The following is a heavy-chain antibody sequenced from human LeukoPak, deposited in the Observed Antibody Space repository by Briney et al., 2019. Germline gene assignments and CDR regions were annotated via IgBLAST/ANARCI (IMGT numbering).Heavy chain of an antibody. D-gene: IGHD3-3*01. J-gene: IGHJ4*02. V-gene: IGHV1-69*05. Sequence: SVKVSCKASGGTFSSYAISWVRQAPGQGLEWMGGIIPIFGTANYAQKFQGRVTTTTDESTSTAYMELSSLSSVTAADTAVYYCARRKNDFWSGYFDYWGQGTLVTVSS. CDR2: IIPIFGTA. CDR3: ARRKNDFWSGYFDY. CDR1: GGTFSSYA.